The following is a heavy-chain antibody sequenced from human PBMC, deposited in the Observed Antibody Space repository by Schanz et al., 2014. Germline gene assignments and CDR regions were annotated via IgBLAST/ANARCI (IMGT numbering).Heavy chain of an antibody. V-gene: IGHV3-23*01. CDR2: ISGSGGST. J-gene: IGHJ4*02. D-gene: IGHD3-22*01. CDR1: GFTFSTYA. CDR3: AKDPSHGDYDYYFDY. Sequence: AQLLDSGGGLVQPGGSLRLSCAASGFTFSTYAMSWVRQAPGKGLEWVSAISGSGGSTYYADSVKGRFTISRDNSKNTLYLQMNSLRAEDTAVYYCAKDPSHGDYDYYFDYWGQGTLVTVSS.